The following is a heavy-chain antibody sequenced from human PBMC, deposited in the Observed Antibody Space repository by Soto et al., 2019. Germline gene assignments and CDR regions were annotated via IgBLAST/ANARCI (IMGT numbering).Heavy chain of an antibody. J-gene: IGHJ4*02. CDR3: AKGSIEYSASVDY. D-gene: IGHD5-12*01. CDR2: ISGSGGSS. Sequence: GGCLRLSWSASGFSFNSYALMWVRQAPGKGLEWVSVISGSGGSSYFADSAKGRFTISRDNSKNMLYLEMNSLRAEDTARYFCAKGSIEYSASVDYWGQGTLVTVSS. CDR1: GFSFNSYA. V-gene: IGHV3-23*01.